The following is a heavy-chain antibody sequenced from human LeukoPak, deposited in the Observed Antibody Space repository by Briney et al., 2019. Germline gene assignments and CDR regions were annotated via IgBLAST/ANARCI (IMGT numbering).Heavy chain of an antibody. J-gene: IGHJ4*02. V-gene: IGHV3-21*01. Sequence: GGSLRLSCASSGFTFSNYRVNWVRQAPGKGLEWVSSISTSSSYIDYADSVKGRFTISRDNAKNSLYLQMNSLRAEDTAVYYCARAQNYYDSSGYYSVFDYWGQGTLVTVSS. CDR2: ISTSSSYI. D-gene: IGHD3-22*01. CDR3: ARAQNYYDSSGYYSVFDY. CDR1: GFTFSNYR.